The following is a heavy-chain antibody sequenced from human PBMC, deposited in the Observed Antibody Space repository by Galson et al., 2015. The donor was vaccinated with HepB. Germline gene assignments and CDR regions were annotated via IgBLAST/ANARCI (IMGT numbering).Heavy chain of an antibody. D-gene: IGHD1-26*01. J-gene: IGHJ3*02. CDR1: GYSFTSYW. V-gene: IGHV5-51*01. Sequence: QSGAEVKKPGESLKISCKGSGYSFTSYWIGWVRQMPGKGLEWMGIIYPGDSDTRYSPSFQGQVTISADKSISTAYLQWSSLKASDTAMYYCARHDVGATTGLNAFDIWGQGTMVTVSS. CDR2: IYPGDSDT. CDR3: ARHDVGATTGLNAFDI.